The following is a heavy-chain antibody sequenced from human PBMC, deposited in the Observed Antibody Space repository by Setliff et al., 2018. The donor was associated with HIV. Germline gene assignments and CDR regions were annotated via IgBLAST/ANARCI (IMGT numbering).Heavy chain of an antibody. CDR2: IRYDGNNK. CDR1: GFTFSNYG. CDR3: AKDEGAATGYYYYMDV. D-gene: IGHD6-25*01. V-gene: IGHV3-30*02. J-gene: IGHJ6*03. Sequence: LRLSCAASGFTFSNYGMHWVRQAPGKGLEWVAFIRYDGNNKYYADSVKGRFTISRDNSKNTLYLQMNSLRVEDTAVYYCAKDEGAATGYYYYMDVWGKGTTVTVSS.